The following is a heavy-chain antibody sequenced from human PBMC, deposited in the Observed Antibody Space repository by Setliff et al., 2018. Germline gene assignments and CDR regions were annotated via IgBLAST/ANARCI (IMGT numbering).Heavy chain of an antibody. CDR3: ARELRSPYWHLDS. Sequence: GPSVKVSCKSSGGTFSSSGITWVRQAPGQGLQWLGRFIPILGATNYAQNFQGRVTITADESTSTGYMELRSLRSDDTAVYYCARELRSPYWHLDSWGQGTQVTSPQ. J-gene: IGHJ5*01. CDR2: FIPILGAT. CDR1: GGTFSSSG. V-gene: IGHV1-69*13. D-gene: IGHD3-16*01.